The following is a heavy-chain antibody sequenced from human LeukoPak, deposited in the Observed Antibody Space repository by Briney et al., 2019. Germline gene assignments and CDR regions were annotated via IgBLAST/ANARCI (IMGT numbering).Heavy chain of an antibody. CDR3: VRGFKL. J-gene: IGHJ1*01. V-gene: IGHV3-11*04. CDR2: ISGTGANA. CDR1: GCTFSDVY. Sequence: GGSLRLSCAASGCTFSDVYMTWVRQAPGKGLEWLSFISGTGANALHADSLRDRFIISRGNDKSVLYLQMNSLRAEDTAVYYCVRGFKLWGQGTLVTVSS.